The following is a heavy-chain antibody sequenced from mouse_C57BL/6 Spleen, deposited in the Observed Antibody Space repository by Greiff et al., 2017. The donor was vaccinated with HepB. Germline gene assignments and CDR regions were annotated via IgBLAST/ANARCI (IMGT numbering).Heavy chain of an antibody. CDR3: ASPYGSSYWYFDV. CDR1: GYTFTDYY. CDR2: INPNNGGT. Sequence: VQLKHSGPELVKPGASVKISCKASGYTFTDYYMNWVKQSHGKSLEWIGDINPNNGGTSYNQKFKGKATLTVDKSSSTAYMELRSLTSEDSAVYYCASPYGSSYWYFDVWGTGTTVTVSS. J-gene: IGHJ1*03. V-gene: IGHV1-26*01. D-gene: IGHD1-1*01.